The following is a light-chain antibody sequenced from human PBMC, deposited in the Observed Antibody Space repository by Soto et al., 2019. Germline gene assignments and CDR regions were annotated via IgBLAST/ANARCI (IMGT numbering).Light chain of an antibody. CDR1: RSVSSY. CDR3: QYRSDWPPRLT. V-gene: IGKV3-11*01. J-gene: IGKJ4*01. CDR2: DAS. Sequence: EIVLTQSPATLSLSPGERATLSCGASRSVSSYLAWYQQKPGQAPRLLIYDASYSATGIPARFSGSGSGTDLPLTISSLEPEDFAVYYCQYRSDWPPRLTFGGGNKVEIK.